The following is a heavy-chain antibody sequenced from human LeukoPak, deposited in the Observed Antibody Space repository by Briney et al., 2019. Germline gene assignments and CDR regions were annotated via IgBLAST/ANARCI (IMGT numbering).Heavy chain of an antibody. J-gene: IGHJ4*02. CDR1: GYSFTSYW. Sequence: HGESLKISCKGSGYSFTSYWLGWVSQMPGKGLEWMGIIYPGDSDTRYSPSFQGQVPISADKSISTAYLQWSSLKASDTAMYYCARHLPSSGWYYFDYWGQGTLVTVSS. CDR3: ARHLPSSGWYYFDY. V-gene: IGHV5-51*01. CDR2: IYPGDSDT. D-gene: IGHD6-19*01.